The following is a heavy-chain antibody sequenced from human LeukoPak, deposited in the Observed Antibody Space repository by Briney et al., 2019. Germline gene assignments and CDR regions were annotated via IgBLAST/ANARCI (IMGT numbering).Heavy chain of an antibody. D-gene: IGHD3-3*01. V-gene: IGHV3-7*01. CDR3: AKPITISGATDAFDI. Sequence: GGSLRLSCAASGFAFSTYWMNWVRQAPGKGLEWVANIKQDGRERYYVDSVRGRFTISRDNAKNSLYMQMNSLRVEDTAVYYCAKPITISGATDAFDIWGQGTKVTVSS. CDR1: GFAFSTYW. CDR2: IKQDGRER. J-gene: IGHJ3*02.